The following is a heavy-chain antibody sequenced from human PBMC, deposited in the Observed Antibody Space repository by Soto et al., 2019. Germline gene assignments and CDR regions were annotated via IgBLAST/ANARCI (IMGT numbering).Heavy chain of an antibody. Sequence: ASVKVSCKVSGYTLTELSMHWVRQAPGKGLEWMGGFDPEDGETIYAQKFQGRVTMTEDTSTDTAYMELSSLRSEDTAVYYCATLESRCSGGSCYWWGQGTRVTVAS. J-gene: IGHJ4*02. CDR1: GYTLTELS. V-gene: IGHV1-24*01. CDR2: FDPEDGET. D-gene: IGHD2-15*01. CDR3: ATLESRCSGGSCYW.